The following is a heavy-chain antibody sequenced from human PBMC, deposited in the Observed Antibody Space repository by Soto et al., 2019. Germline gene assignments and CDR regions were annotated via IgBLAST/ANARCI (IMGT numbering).Heavy chain of an antibody. Sequence: SVKVSCKASGYTFTSYGISWVRQAPGQGLEWMGWISTYNGNTNYAQNVQGRVTMTTDTSTSTAYMELRSLRSDDTAVYYCARARFGSVVTSYFDYWGQGTLVTVSS. V-gene: IGHV1-18*01. CDR3: ARARFGSVVTSYFDY. CDR2: ISTYNGNT. J-gene: IGHJ4*02. D-gene: IGHD3-22*01. CDR1: GYTFTSYG.